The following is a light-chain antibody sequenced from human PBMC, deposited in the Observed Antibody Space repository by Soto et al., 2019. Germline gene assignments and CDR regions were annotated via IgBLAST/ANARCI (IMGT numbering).Light chain of an antibody. V-gene: IGKV3-20*01. CDR3: QQYGSSPRT. CDR2: GAS. CDR1: QSVSSSH. Sequence: EIVLTQFPGTLSLSPGERATLSCRASQSVSSSHLAWYQQKPGQAPRLLIYGASSRATGIPDRFSGSGSGTDFTLTISRLEPEDFAVYYCQQYGSSPRTFGQGTKVDIK. J-gene: IGKJ1*01.